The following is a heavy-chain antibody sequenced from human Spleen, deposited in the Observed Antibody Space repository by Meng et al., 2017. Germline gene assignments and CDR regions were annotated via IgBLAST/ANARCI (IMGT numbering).Heavy chain of an antibody. CDR2: IDYSGNT. CDR3: VRSSAWVRTGFDP. J-gene: IGHJ5*02. CDR1: GGSISSSAYH. D-gene: IGHD3-22*01. Sequence: QLQLQESGPGLVKPAETLSLTCIGSGGSISSSAYHWGWIRQPPGKGLEWIGTIDYSGNTYYNASLKGRVTISIDMSKSQFSLKLTSVTAADTAVYFCVRSSAWVRTGFDPWGQGTLVTVSS. V-gene: IGHV4-39*01.